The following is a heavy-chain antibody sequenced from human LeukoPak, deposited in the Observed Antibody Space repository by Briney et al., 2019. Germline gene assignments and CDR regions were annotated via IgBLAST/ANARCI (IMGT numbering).Heavy chain of an antibody. V-gene: IGHV1-46*01. Sequence: ASVKVSCKASGYTFTSYYMHWVRQAPGQGLEWMGIINPSGGSTSYAQKFQGRVTMTRDTSTSTVYMELSSLRSEDTAVYYCARDRSKLEPYYYYYMDVWGKGTTVTVSS. CDR1: GYTFTSYY. CDR2: INPSGGST. CDR3: ARDRSKLEPYYYYYMDV. D-gene: IGHD1-1*01. J-gene: IGHJ6*03.